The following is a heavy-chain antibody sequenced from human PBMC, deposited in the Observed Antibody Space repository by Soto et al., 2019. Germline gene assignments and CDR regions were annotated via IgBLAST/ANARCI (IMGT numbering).Heavy chain of an antibody. J-gene: IGHJ6*02. D-gene: IGHD1-1*01. Sequence: LSLTCAISGDSVSSNSAGWNWIRQSPSRGLEWLGRTYYRSKWYNDYAVSVKSRITITPDTSKNQFSLQLNSVTPEDTAVYYCAVGGWNDVNYYGTDVWGQGTTVTVSS. CDR2: TYYRSKWYN. CDR1: GDSVSSNSAG. V-gene: IGHV6-1*01. CDR3: AVGGWNDVNYYGTDV.